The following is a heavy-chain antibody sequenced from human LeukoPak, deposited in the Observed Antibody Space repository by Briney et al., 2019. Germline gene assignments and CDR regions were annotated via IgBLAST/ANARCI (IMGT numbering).Heavy chain of an antibody. Sequence: PGGSLRLSCAASGFTFSSYSMNWVRQAPGKGLEWVSSISSSSSYIYYADSVKGRFTISRDNAKNSLYLQMNSLRVEDTAVYYCARDPREYYYDSSGYYPYYFDYWGQGTLVTVSS. D-gene: IGHD3-22*01. CDR2: ISSSSSYI. V-gene: IGHV3-21*01. J-gene: IGHJ4*02. CDR1: GFTFSSYS. CDR3: ARDPREYYYDSSGYYPYYFDY.